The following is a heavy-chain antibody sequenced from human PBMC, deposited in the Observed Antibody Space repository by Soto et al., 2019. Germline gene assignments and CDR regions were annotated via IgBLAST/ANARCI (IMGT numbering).Heavy chain of an antibody. V-gene: IGHV3-23*01. Sequence: PGGSLRLSCEASGFAFSSYSMIWVRQAPGKGLEWVSDISGSSGTTYYADSVNGRFTISRDNSKNPLYLQMNSLRAEDTAVYYCAKELRFLEWLWDDAFDIWGQGTMVTVSS. CDR2: ISGSSGTT. D-gene: IGHD3-3*01. CDR3: AKELRFLEWLWDDAFDI. J-gene: IGHJ3*02. CDR1: GFAFSSYS.